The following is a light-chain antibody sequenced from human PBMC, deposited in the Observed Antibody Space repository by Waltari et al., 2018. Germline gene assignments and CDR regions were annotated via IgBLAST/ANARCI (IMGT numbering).Light chain of an antibody. J-gene: IGLJ2*01. Sequence: QSALTQPASVSGSPGQSITISCTGTSSDGGGYNYVSWYQQHPGKAPKPMIYEVSNRPSGVSNRFSGSKSGNTASLTISGLQAEDEADYYCSSYTSSSTVVFGGGTKLTVL. CDR1: SSDGGGYNY. V-gene: IGLV2-14*01. CDR2: EVS. CDR3: SSYTSSSTVV.